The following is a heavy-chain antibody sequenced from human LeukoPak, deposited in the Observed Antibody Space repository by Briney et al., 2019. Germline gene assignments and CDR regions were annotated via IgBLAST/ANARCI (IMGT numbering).Heavy chain of an antibody. CDR3: ARVDPTRGWFDP. V-gene: IGHV4-4*07. D-gene: IGHD5-24*01. Sequence: SETLSLTCTVSGGSISNYYWSWIRQPAGKGLEWIGRIYTSGSTNYNPSLRSRVTMSVDTSKNQFSLKLSSVTAADTAVYYCARVDPTRGWFDPWGQGTLVTVSS. J-gene: IGHJ5*02. CDR2: IYTSGST. CDR1: GGSISNYY.